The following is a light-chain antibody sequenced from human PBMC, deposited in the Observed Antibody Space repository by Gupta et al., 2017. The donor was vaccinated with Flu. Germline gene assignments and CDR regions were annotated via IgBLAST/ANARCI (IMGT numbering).Light chain of an antibody. V-gene: IGKV1-39*01. CDR3: QQTYSPPPT. Sequence: PTFLSASGGKRILLTCPARHSNSKYVSWYQQKPGKAPKVLIYITSSLESGVPLRFGGRGSGTEFTLTISGLQPEDFATYYCQQTYSPPPTFGQGTKVEMK. CDR2: ITS. CDR1: HSNSKY. J-gene: IGKJ1*01.